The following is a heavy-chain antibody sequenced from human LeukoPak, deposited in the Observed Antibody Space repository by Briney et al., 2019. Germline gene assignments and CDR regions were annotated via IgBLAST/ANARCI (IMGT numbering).Heavy chain of an antibody. D-gene: IGHD1-26*01. CDR1: GGSFSGYY. CDR2: INHSGST. CDR3: ARGLGRDFDL. Sequence: PSETLSLTRAVYGGSFSGYYWSWIRQPPGQGLEWIGDINHSGSTNSNPSLKSRVTISVDTSKNQFSLNLSSVTAADTAVYYCARGLGRDFDLWGRGTLVTVSS. J-gene: IGHJ2*01. V-gene: IGHV4-34*01.